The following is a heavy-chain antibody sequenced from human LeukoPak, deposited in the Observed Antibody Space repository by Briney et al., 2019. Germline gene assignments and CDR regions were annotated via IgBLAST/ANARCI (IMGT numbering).Heavy chain of an antibody. CDR2: ISSSSSYI. V-gene: IGHV3-21*01. CDR1: GFTFSSYS. Sequence: PGGSLRLSCAASGFTFSSYSMNWVRQAPGKGLEWVSSISSSSSYIYYADSVKGRFTISRDNAKNSLYLQMNSLRAEDTAVYYCARDSYYYDSSGSLDYWGQGTLVTVSS. J-gene: IGHJ4*02. CDR3: ARDSYYYDSSGSLDY. D-gene: IGHD3-22*01.